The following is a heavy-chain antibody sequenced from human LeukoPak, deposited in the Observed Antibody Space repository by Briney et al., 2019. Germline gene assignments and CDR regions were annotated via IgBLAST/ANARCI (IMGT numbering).Heavy chain of an antibody. CDR3: ARVSWNYRAFDI. CDR1: GGSISSYY. Sequence: KTSETLSLTCTVSGGSISSYYWSWIRQPPGKGLEWIGYIYYSGSTNYNPSLKSRVTISVDTSKNQFSLKLSSVTAADTAVYYCARVSWNYRAFDIWGQGTMVTVSS. D-gene: IGHD1-7*01. J-gene: IGHJ3*02. V-gene: IGHV4-59*01. CDR2: IYYSGST.